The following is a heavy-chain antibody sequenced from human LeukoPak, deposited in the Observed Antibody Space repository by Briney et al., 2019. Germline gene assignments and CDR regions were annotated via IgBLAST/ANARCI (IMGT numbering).Heavy chain of an antibody. V-gene: IGHV4-39*01. CDR1: GGSISSSSYY. CDR2: IYYSGST. D-gene: IGHD3-22*01. J-gene: IGHJ3*02. CDR3: ARLPITMIVVVTDAFDI. Sequence: SETLSLTSTVSGGSISSSSYYWGWIRQPPGKGLEWIGSIYYSGSTYYNPSLKSRVTISVDTSKNQFSLKLSSVTAADTAVYYCARLPITMIVVVTDAFDIWGQGTMVTVSS.